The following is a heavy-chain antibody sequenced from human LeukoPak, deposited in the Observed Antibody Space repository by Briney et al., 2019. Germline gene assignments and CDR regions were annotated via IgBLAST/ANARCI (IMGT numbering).Heavy chain of an antibody. CDR3: ARDPRTSSTSRNYFES. CDR2: IYYSGTT. Sequence: SETLSLTCTVSGGSISSTNYYWGWIRQPPGKGLEWIGTIYYSGTTYYNPSLKSRVTISVDTSKNQFSLKLSSVTAADTAVYYCARDPRTSSTSRNYFESWGQGTLVTVSS. V-gene: IGHV4-39*02. J-gene: IGHJ4*02. CDR1: GGSISSTNYY. D-gene: IGHD6-13*01.